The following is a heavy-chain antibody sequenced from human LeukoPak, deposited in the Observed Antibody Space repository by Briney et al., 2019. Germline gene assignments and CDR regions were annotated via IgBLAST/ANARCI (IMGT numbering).Heavy chain of an antibody. V-gene: IGHV3-23*01. J-gene: IGHJ4*02. D-gene: IGHD3-10*02. CDR1: GFTFSSYA. CDR3: ANAFVRGVIIQSIDY. CDR2: ISGSGGST. Sequence: GGSLRLSCAASGFTFSSYAMSWVRQAPGKGLEWVSAISGSGGSTYYADSVKGRFTISRDNSKNTLYLQMSSLRAEDTAVDYCANAFVRGVIIQSIDYWGQGTLVAVSS.